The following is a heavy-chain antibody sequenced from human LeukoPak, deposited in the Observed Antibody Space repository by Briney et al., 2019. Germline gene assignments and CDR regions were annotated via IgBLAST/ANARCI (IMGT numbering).Heavy chain of an antibody. Sequence: GGSLRLSCAASAFTFSRSAMGWVRQAPGKGLEWVSFISSGGSNTNYADSVKGRFTISRDNSNNTLSLQMNSLRADDTAVYYVARGGSTVTTEYVFDYWGQGTLVTVS. CDR3: ARGGSTVTTEYVFDY. D-gene: IGHD4-17*01. J-gene: IGHJ4*02. CDR2: ISSGGSNT. V-gene: IGHV3-23*01. CDR1: AFTFSRSA.